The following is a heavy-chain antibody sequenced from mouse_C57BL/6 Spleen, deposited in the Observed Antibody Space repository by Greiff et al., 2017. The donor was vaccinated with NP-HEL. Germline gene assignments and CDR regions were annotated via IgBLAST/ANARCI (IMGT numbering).Heavy chain of an antibody. J-gene: IGHJ3*01. Sequence: QVQLQQPGAELVKPGASVKLSCKASGYTFTSYWMHWVKQRPGQGLAWIGMIHPNSGSTNYNEKFKSKATLTVDKSSSTAYMQLSSLTSEDSAVYYCARCDYYGSSPFAYWGQGTLVTVSA. D-gene: IGHD1-1*01. CDR1: GYTFTSYW. CDR2: IHPNSGST. CDR3: ARCDYYGSSPFAY. V-gene: IGHV1-64*01.